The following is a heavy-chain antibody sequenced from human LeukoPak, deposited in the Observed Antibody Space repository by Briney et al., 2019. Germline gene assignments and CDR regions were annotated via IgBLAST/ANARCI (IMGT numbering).Heavy chain of an antibody. J-gene: IGHJ4*02. Sequence: SETLSLTCAVYGGSFSGYYWSWIRQPPGKGLEWIGEINYSGSTNYNPSLKSRVTISVDTSKNQFSLKLSSVTAADTAVYYCARGRYYYDSSGYYPRDNYFDYWGQGTLVTVSS. D-gene: IGHD3-22*01. V-gene: IGHV4-34*01. CDR2: INYSGST. CDR1: GGSFSGYY. CDR3: ARGRYYYDSSGYYPRDNYFDY.